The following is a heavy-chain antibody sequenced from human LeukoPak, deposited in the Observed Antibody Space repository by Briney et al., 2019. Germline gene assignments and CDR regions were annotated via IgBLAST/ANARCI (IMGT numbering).Heavy chain of an antibody. Sequence: TASETLSLTCAVYGGSFSGYYWSWIRQPPGKGLEWIGEINHSGSTNYNPSLKSRVTISVDTSKNQFPLKLSSVTAADTAVYYCARGRGLLGRNWFDPWGQGTLVTVSS. D-gene: IGHD3-22*01. CDR2: INHSGST. CDR3: ARGRGLLGRNWFDP. V-gene: IGHV4-34*01. CDR1: GGSFSGYY. J-gene: IGHJ5*02.